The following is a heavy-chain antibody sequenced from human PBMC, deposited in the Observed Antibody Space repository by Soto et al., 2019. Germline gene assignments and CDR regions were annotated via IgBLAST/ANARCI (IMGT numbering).Heavy chain of an antibody. D-gene: IGHD4-17*01. CDR2: IIPIFGTA. J-gene: IGHJ6*02. Sequence: QVQLVQSGAEVKKPGSSVKVSCEASGGTFSSYAISWVRQAPGQGLEWMGGIIPIFGTANYAQKFQGRVTITADESTSTAYMELSSLRSEDTAVYYCARDRGYGGNSDYYGMDVWGQGTTDTVSS. CDR1: GGTFSSYA. V-gene: IGHV1-69*01. CDR3: ARDRGYGGNSDYYGMDV.